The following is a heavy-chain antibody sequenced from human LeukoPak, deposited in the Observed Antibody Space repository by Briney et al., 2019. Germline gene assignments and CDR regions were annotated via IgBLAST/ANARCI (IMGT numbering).Heavy chain of an antibody. CDR2: IIPIFGTA. CDR3: AREVGSGSSNWFDP. Sequence: XXWMGGIIPIFGTANYAQKFQGRVTITADESTSTAYMELSSLRSEDTAVYYCAREVGSGSSNWFDPWGQGTLVTVSS. V-gene: IGHV1-69*01. J-gene: IGHJ5*02. D-gene: IGHD3-10*01.